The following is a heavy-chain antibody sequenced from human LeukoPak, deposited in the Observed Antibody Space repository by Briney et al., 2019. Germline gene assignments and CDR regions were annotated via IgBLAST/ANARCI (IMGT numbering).Heavy chain of an antibody. J-gene: IGHJ3*02. CDR3: ARSEYQPRTPDAFDI. V-gene: IGHV4-39*07. D-gene: IGHD2-2*01. CDR2: INHSGST. Sequence: PSETLSLTCTVSGGSISSSSYYWGWIRQPPGEGLEWIGEINHSGSTNYNPSLKSRVTISVDTSKNQFSLKLSSVTAADTAVYYCARSEYQPRTPDAFDIWGQGTMVTVSS. CDR1: GGSISSSSYY.